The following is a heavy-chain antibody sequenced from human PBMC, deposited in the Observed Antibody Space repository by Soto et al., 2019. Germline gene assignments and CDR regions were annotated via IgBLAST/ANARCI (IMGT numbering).Heavy chain of an antibody. V-gene: IGHV1-18*01. Sequence: AAVNVSCKASGYTFTSYGTSWVRQAPGQWLELMGWISSYNGNTKXSQNLQGRVXMTTDTSTSTAXMELMXLRSDDTAVYYCARDKSAFDIWRQGTMVTVS. J-gene: IGHJ3*02. CDR2: ISSYNGNT. CDR3: ARDKSAFDI. CDR1: GYTFTSYG.